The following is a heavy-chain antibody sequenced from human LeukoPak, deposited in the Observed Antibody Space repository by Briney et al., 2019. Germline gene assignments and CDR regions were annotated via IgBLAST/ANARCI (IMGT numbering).Heavy chain of an antibody. CDR3: AREYDTIFGVAPGDY. CDR1: GYTFTGYY. Sequence: ASVKVSCKASGYTFTGYYMHWVRQAPGQGLEWMGWINPNSGGTNYAQKFQGRVTMTRDTSISTAYMELSRLRSDDTAVYYCAREYDTIFGVAPGDYWGQGTLVTVSS. D-gene: IGHD3-3*01. CDR2: INPNSGGT. J-gene: IGHJ4*02. V-gene: IGHV1-2*02.